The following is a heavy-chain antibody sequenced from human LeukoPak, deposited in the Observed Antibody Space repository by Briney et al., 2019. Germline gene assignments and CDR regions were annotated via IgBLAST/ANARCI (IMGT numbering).Heavy chain of an antibody. J-gene: IGHJ4*02. CDR1: GFTLSSYA. CDR3: AKDKIRRLVVAATYFDY. D-gene: IGHD2-15*01. V-gene: IGHV3-23*01. Sequence: GGSLRLSCAASGFTLSSYAMSWVRQAPGKGLEWVSAISGSGGSTYYADSVKGRFTISRDNSKNTLYLQMNSLRAEDTAVYYCAKDKIRRLVVAATYFDYWGQGTLVTVSS. CDR2: ISGSGGST.